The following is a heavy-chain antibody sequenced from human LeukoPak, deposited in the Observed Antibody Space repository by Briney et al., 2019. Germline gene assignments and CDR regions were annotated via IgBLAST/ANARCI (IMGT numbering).Heavy chain of an antibody. V-gene: IGHV3-23*01. Sequence: GGSLRLSCAASGFTFSSYSMNWVRQAPGKGLEWVSAISGSGGSTYYADSVKGRFTISRDNSQNTLYLQMNSLRAEDTAVYYCAKQRSEVVVAATNYWGQGTLVTVSS. CDR2: ISGSGGST. CDR3: AKQRSEVVVAATNY. CDR1: GFTFSSYS. D-gene: IGHD2-15*01. J-gene: IGHJ4*02.